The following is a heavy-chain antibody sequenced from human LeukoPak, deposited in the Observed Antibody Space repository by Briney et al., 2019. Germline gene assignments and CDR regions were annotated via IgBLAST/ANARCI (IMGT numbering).Heavy chain of an antibody. CDR3: ARGRLVGSSGPDH. V-gene: IGHV3-53*01. J-gene: IGHJ4*02. Sequence: GGSLRLSCAASGFTVSSNYMSWVRQAPGKGLEWVSVIYTDGSTYYTDSVKGRFTISRDNSKNTLYLQMNSLRAEDTAVYYCARGRLVGSSGPDHWGQGTLVTVSS. D-gene: IGHD6-19*01. CDR1: GFTVSSNY. CDR2: IYTDGST.